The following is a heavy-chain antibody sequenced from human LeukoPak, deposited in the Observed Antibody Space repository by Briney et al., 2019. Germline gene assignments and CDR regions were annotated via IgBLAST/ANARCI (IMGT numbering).Heavy chain of an antibody. CDR3: AKDLRYYDSSALDY. CDR2: ISYDGSNK. J-gene: IGHJ4*02. V-gene: IGHV3-30*18. D-gene: IGHD3-22*01. Sequence: GGSLRLSCAASGFTFSSYGVHWVRQAPGKGLEWVAVISYDGSNKYYADSVKGRFTISRDNSKNTLYLQMNSLRAEDTAVYYCAKDLRYYDSSALDYWGQGTLVTVSS. CDR1: GFTFSSYG.